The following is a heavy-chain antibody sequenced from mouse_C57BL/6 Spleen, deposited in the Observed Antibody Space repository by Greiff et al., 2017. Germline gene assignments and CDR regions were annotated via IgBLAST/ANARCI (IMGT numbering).Heavy chain of an antibody. Sequence: VQLQQSGPELVKPGASVKIPCKASGYTFTDYNMDWVKQSHGKSLEWIGDINPNNGGTIYNQKFKGKATLTVDKSSSTAYMELRSLTSEDTAVYYGARRDYDSVYWYFDVWGTGTTVTVSS. J-gene: IGHJ1*03. CDR3: ARRDYDSVYWYFDV. CDR1: GYTFTDYN. D-gene: IGHD2-4*01. CDR2: INPNNGGT. V-gene: IGHV1-18*01.